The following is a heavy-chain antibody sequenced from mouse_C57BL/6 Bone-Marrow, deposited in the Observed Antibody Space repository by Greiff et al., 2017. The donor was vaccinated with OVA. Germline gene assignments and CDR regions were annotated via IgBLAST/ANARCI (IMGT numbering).Heavy chain of an antibody. CDR1: GFTFSSYA. J-gene: IGHJ2*01. CDR3: AREKDSNWDY. D-gene: IGHD2-5*01. V-gene: IGHV5-4*01. Sequence: EVQLQQSGGGLVKPGGSLKLSCAASGFTFSSYAMSWVRQTPEKRLEWVATISDGGSYTYYPDNVKGRFTISRDNAKNNLYLQMSHLKSEDTAMYYCAREKDSNWDYWGQGTTLTVSS. CDR2: ISDGGSYT.